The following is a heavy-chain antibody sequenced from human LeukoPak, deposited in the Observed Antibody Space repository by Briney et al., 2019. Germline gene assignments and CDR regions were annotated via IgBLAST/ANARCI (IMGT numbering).Heavy chain of an antibody. J-gene: IGHJ5*02. Sequence: ASVKVSCKASGYTFTSYAMHWVRQAPGQRLEWMGWINAGNGNTKYSQKFQDRVTITRDTSASTAYVELSSLTSEDTATYYCARGAFLLGYCSGDSCYLNWFDPWGQGTLVTVSS. CDR3: ARGAFLLGYCSGDSCYLNWFDP. CDR2: INAGNGNT. V-gene: IGHV1-3*01. CDR1: GYTFTSYA. D-gene: IGHD2-15*01.